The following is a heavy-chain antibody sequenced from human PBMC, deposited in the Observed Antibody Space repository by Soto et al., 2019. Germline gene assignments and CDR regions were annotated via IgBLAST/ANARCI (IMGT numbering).Heavy chain of an antibody. CDR3: ARFGGTPTPYYYGMDV. CDR1: GGSFSGYC. D-gene: IGHD3-3*01. CDR2: INHSGST. J-gene: IGHJ6*02. V-gene: IGHV4-34*01. Sequence: SETLALTFAVYGGSFSGYCWSWIRQPPGKGLEWIGEINHSGSTNYNPSLKSRVTISVDASKNQFSLKLSSVTAADTAVYYCARFGGTPTPYYYGMDVWGQGTTVTVSS.